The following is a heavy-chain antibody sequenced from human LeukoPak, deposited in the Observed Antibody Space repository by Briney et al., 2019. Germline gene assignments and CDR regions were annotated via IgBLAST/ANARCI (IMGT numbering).Heavy chain of an antibody. CDR2: IIPIFGTA. CDR1: GGTFSSYA. J-gene: IGHJ6*03. D-gene: IGHD4-17*01. V-gene: IGHV1-69*13. Sequence: APVKVSCKASGGTFSSYAISWVRQAPGQGLEWMGGIIPIFGTANYAQKFQGRVTITADESTSTAYVELSSLRSEDTAVYYCATPFHPSTVTTLHYMDVWGKGTTVTVSS. CDR3: ATPFHPSTVTTLHYMDV.